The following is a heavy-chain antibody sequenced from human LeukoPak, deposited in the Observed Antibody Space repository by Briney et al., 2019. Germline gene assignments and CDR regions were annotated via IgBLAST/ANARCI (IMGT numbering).Heavy chain of an antibody. V-gene: IGHV4-38-2*02. CDR2: IYHSGST. Sequence: SETLSLTCTVSGYSISSGYYWGWIRQPPGKGLEWIGSIYHSGSTYYNPSLKSRVTISVDTSKNQFSLKLSSVTAADTAVYYCARLGSSSSPLDAFDIWGQGTMVTVSS. CDR1: GYSISSGYY. D-gene: IGHD6-6*01. J-gene: IGHJ3*02. CDR3: ARLGSSSSPLDAFDI.